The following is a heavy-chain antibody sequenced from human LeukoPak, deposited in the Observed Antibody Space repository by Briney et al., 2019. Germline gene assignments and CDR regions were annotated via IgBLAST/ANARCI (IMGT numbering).Heavy chain of an antibody. CDR1: GGSISSSSYY. D-gene: IGHD6-13*01. Sequence: SETLSLTCTVSGGSISSSSYYWGWSRQPPGKGLEWIGSIYYSGSTYYNPSLKSRVTISVDTSKNQFSLKLSSVTAADTAVYYCARQGAAGSFDYWGQGTLVTVSS. CDR2: IYYSGST. CDR3: ARQGAAGSFDY. V-gene: IGHV4-39*01. J-gene: IGHJ4*02.